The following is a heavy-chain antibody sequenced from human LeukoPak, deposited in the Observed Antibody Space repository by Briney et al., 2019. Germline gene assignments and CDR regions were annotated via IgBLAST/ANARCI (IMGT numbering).Heavy chain of an antibody. CDR2: IWYDGSNI. J-gene: IGHJ3*02. D-gene: IGHD2/OR15-2a*01. CDR1: GFTFSSYG. Sequence: GGSLRLSCAASGFTFSSYGMHWVRQAPGKGLEWVALIWYDGSNIYYADSVKGRFTISRDNSKNTLSLQMSSLRAEDTAVYYCAREKYPRFAFDIWGQGTMVTVSS. CDR3: AREKYPRFAFDI. V-gene: IGHV3-33*01.